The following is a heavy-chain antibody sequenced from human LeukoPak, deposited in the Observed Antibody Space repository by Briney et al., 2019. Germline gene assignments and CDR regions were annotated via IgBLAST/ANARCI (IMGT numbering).Heavy chain of an antibody. CDR3: ARDNPNYGDLGAFDI. V-gene: IGHV3-21*01. Sequence: GGSLRLSCAASGFTFSSYSMNWVRQAPGKGLEWVSSISSSSSYIYYADSVKGRFTISRDNAKNSLYLQMNSLRAEYTAVYYCARDNPNYGDLGAFDIWGQGTMVTVSS. CDR2: ISSSSSYI. J-gene: IGHJ3*02. D-gene: IGHD4-17*01. CDR1: GFTFSSYS.